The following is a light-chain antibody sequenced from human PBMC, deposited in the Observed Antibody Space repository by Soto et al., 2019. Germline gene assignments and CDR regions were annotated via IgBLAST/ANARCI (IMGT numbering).Light chain of an antibody. Sequence: ESGLKQSPGTLSLSPGERDTLSCRASQSINKRYLAWYQQKPGQAPRLLIYAASSRATGIPDRFSGSGSGTDFTLTISRLEPEDFAVYYCQQFGSSPGFTFGPGTKVDIK. CDR3: QQFGSSPGFT. CDR2: AAS. V-gene: IGKV3-20*01. J-gene: IGKJ3*01. CDR1: QSINKRY.